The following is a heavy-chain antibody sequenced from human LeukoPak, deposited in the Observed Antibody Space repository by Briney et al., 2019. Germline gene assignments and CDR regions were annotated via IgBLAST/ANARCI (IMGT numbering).Heavy chain of an antibody. CDR1: GFTFSSYS. D-gene: IGHD2-2*01. CDR3: ARPPFDIVVLPGIDIEYYFDY. V-gene: IGHV3-21*06. Sequence: PGGSLRLSCAASGFTFSSYSMNWVRQAPGKGLEWVSSISTSSTYIYYADSVKGRFTISRDNAKNSLYLQMNSLRAEDTAVYYCARPPFDIVVLPGIDIEYYFDYWGQGTLVTVSS. CDR2: ISTSSTYI. J-gene: IGHJ4*02.